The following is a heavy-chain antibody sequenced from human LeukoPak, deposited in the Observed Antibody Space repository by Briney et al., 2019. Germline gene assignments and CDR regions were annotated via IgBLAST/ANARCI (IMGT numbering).Heavy chain of an antibody. Sequence: GASVKVSCKASGYTFTGYYMHWVRQAPGQGLEWMGWINPKSGGTNYAQKFQGRVTMTRDTSISTAYMELSRLRSDDTAVYYCARVLSRWLQLHYFDYWGQGTLVTVSS. CDR2: INPKSGGT. D-gene: IGHD5-24*01. J-gene: IGHJ4*02. CDR1: GYTFTGYY. CDR3: ARVLSRWLQLHYFDY. V-gene: IGHV1-2*02.